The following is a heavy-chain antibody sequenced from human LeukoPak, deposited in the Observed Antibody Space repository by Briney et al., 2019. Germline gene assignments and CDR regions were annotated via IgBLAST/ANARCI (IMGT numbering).Heavy chain of an antibody. CDR1: GYTFTNYY. V-gene: IGHV1-46*01. Sequence: ASVKVSCKASGYTFTNYYMHWVRQAPGQGLEWMGIINPSGGGTTYAQKLQGRVTMTTDTSTSTAYMELRSLRSDDTAVYYCARDLYDFWSGYFEGHHAFDIWGQGTMVTVSS. CDR3: ARDLYDFWSGYFEGHHAFDI. D-gene: IGHD3-3*01. J-gene: IGHJ3*02. CDR2: INPSGGGT.